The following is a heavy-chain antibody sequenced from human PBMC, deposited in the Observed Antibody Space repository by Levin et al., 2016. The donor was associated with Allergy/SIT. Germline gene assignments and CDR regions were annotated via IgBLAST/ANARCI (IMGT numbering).Heavy chain of an antibody. J-gene: IGHJ4*02. CDR1: GFTFSTYA. Sequence: LSLTCAASGFTFSTYAMSWVRQAPGKGLEWVAVISYDGSNKYYADSVKGRFTISRDNSKNTLYLQMNSLRAEDTAVYYCARDRRYFDYWGQGTLVTVSS. V-gene: IGHV3-30*04. CDR3: ARDRRYFDY. CDR2: ISYDGSNK.